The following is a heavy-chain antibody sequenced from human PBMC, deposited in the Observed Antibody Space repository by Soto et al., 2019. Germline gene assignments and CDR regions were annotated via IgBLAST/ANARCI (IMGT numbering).Heavy chain of an antibody. CDR1: GYTFTSYD. D-gene: IGHD2-21*02. CDR3: ARWYGGNSGDY. Sequence: QVQLVQSGAEVKKPGASVKVSCKASGYTFTSYDINWVRQATGQGPEWMGWMNPNSGDTHYAQTFQGRVTMTRNTSISTADMVLSSLRSEDTAMYYCARWYGGNSGDYWGQGTLVTVSS. V-gene: IGHV1-8*01. J-gene: IGHJ4*02. CDR2: MNPNSGDT.